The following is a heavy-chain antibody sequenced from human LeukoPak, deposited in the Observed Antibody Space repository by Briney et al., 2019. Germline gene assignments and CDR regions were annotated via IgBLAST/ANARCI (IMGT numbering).Heavy chain of an antibody. J-gene: IGHJ6*03. CDR3: ARGGHSYYYYMDV. Sequence: GGSLRLSCAASGFTFSDYYMSWLRQAPWKGLEWVSYISYSDSIIYYADSVKGRFTISRDNAKNSLYLQMDSLRAEDTAGYFCARGGHSYYYYMDVWGKGTTVTISS. CDR1: GFTFSDYY. CDR2: ISYSDSII. V-gene: IGHV3-11*01.